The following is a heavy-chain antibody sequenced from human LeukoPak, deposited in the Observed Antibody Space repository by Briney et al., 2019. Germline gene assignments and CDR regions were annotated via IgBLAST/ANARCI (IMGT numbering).Heavy chain of an antibody. CDR3: ARGVDYYYYYMDV. CDR2: ISSSSYI. Sequence: NPGGSLRLSCAASGFTFSSYSMNWVRQAPGKGLEWVSSISSSSYIYYADSVKGRFTISRDNAKNSLYLQMNGLRAEDTAVYYCARGVDYYYYYMDVWGKGTTVTVSS. CDR1: GFTFSSYS. J-gene: IGHJ6*03. V-gene: IGHV3-21*01.